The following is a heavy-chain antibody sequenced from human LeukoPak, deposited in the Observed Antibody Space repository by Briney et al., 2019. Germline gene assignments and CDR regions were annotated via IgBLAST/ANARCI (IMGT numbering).Heavy chain of an antibody. Sequence: GSLRLSCAASGFTFSSYAMSWVRQAPGKGLEWVSAISGSGGNTYYADSVKGRFTISRDNSKNTLYLQMNSLRAEDTAVYYCAKDISGVGVYTWGQGTLVTVSS. V-gene: IGHV3-23*01. CDR2: ISGSGGNT. J-gene: IGHJ5*02. CDR3: AKDISGVGVYT. D-gene: IGHD1-26*01. CDR1: GFTFSSYA.